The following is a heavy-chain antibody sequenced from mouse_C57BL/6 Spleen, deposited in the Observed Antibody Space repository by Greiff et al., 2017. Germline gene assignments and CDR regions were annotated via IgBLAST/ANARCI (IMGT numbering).Heavy chain of an antibody. CDR3: ASGGIYEGYLCYFDY. Sequence: VQLQQSGAELVKPGASVKISCKASGYAFSSYWMNWVKQRPGKGLEWIGQIYPGDGDTNYHGQFKGTATLTADNSSSTAYMQLSSPTSEDSAVYFIASGGIYEGYLCYFDYWGQGTTLTVAS. CDR1: GYAFSSYW. J-gene: IGHJ2*01. D-gene: IGHD2-3*01. CDR2: IYPGDGDT. V-gene: IGHV1-80*01.